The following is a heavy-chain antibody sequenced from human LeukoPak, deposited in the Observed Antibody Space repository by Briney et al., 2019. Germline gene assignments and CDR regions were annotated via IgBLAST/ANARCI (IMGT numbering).Heavy chain of an antibody. D-gene: IGHD2-8*01. CDR2: IYYSGST. CDR1: GGSISSYY. Sequence: PSETLSLTCAVSGGSISSYYWSWIRQPPGKGLEWIGYIYYSGSTNYNPSLKSRVTISVDTSKNQFSLKLSSVTAADTAVYYCARHWAQGGVSRPAFDIWGQGTMVTVSS. CDR3: ARHWAQGGVSRPAFDI. V-gene: IGHV4-59*08. J-gene: IGHJ3*02.